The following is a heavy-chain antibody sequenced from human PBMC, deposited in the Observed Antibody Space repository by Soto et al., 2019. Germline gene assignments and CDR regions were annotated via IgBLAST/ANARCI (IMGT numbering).Heavy chain of an antibody. J-gene: IGHJ6*02. CDR1: GGTFLSYA. Sequence: SVKVYCKAAGGTFLSYAISWLRQAPGPGLEWMGGIIPIFGTANYAQKFQGRVTITADESTSTAYMELSSLRSEDTAVYYCARATYYDFWSGYSSDYYYGMDGWGQGNTVTVS. D-gene: IGHD3-3*01. CDR2: IIPIFGTA. V-gene: IGHV1-69*13. CDR3: ARATYYDFWSGYSSDYYYGMDG.